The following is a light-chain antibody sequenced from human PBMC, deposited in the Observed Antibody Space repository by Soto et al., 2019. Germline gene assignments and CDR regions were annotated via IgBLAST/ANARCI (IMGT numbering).Light chain of an antibody. V-gene: IGLV1-40*01. CDR2: GNS. J-gene: IGLJ1*01. Sequence: QSVLTQPPSVSGAPGQRVTISCTGSSSNIGAGYDVHWYQPLPGTAPKLLIYGNSNRPSGVPDRFSGSKSGTSASLAITGLQAEDEADYYCQSYASSLSGYVFGTGTKVTVL. CDR3: QSYASSLSGYV. CDR1: SSNIGAGYD.